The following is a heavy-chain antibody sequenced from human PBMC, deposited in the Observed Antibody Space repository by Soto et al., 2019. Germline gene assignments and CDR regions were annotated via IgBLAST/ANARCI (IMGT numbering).Heavy chain of an antibody. CDR2: ISYSGNT. CDR3: AGLRGYAGSPIDY. J-gene: IGHJ4*02. CDR1: GGSIISGY. Sequence: SETLSLTCTVSGGSIISGYWSWIRQPPGKGLEWIGYISYSGNTNYNPSLKSRVTMSVGTPKNQFSLRLSSVTTADTAVYYCAGLRGYAGSPIDYWGQGTLVTVSS. D-gene: IGHD2-15*01. V-gene: IGHV4-59*01.